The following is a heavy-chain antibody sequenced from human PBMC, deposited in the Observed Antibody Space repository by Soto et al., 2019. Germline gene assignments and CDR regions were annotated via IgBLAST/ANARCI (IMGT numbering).Heavy chain of an antibody. CDR1: GGSISSYY. J-gene: IGHJ3*01. V-gene: IGHV4-59*12. CDR2: IYYSGST. CDR3: AGGDGVADDAFDF. Sequence: SETLSLTRTVSGGSISSYYWSWVRQPPGEGLEWIGYIYYSGSTNYNPSLKSRVTLSVDKSKNQFSLKVSAVTAADTAVYYCAGGDGVADDAFDFWGQGTMVTVSS. D-gene: IGHD6-19*01.